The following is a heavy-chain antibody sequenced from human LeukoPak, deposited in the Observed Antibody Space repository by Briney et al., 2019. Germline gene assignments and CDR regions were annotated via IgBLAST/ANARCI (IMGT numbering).Heavy chain of an antibody. D-gene: IGHD3-10*01. J-gene: IGHJ4*02. CDR2: IYYSGST. CDR1: GGSISSSSYY. Sequence: SETLSLTCTVSGGSISSSSYYWGWIRQPPGKGLEWIGSIYYSGSTYYNPSLKSRVTISVDTSKNQFSLKLSSVTAADTAVYYCARLGSRAAPFDYWGQGTLVTVSS. V-gene: IGHV4-39*01. CDR3: ARLGSRAAPFDY.